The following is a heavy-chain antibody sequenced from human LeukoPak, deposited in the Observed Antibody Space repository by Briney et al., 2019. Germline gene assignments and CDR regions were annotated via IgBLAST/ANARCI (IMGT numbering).Heavy chain of an antibody. D-gene: IGHD3-16*01. J-gene: IGHJ3*02. CDR3: ARGMITFGGVTGDAFDT. CDR1: GFTLCRLS. V-gene: IGHV3-21*01. CDR2: ISSSSSYI. Sequence: GGPLRLLSAAPGFTLCRLSVNWASHAPRKGLEWVSSISSSSSYIYYADSVEGRFTLSRDNAKNSLYMQMNSLRAEDTPVYYCARGMITFGGVTGDAFDTWGQGTMVTVSS.